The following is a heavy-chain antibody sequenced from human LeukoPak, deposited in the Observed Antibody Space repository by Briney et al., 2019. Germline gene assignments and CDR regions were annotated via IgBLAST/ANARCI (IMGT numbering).Heavy chain of an antibody. CDR2: MNPNSGNT. J-gene: IGHJ6*03. D-gene: IGHD6-13*01. CDR3: AKAIAAIALRYYYTDV. V-gene: IGHV1-8*01. CDR1: GYTFTSYD. Sequence: ASVKVSCKASGYTFTSYDINWVRQATGQGLEWMGWMNPNSGNTGYAQKFQGRVTMTRNTSISTAYMELSSLRSEDTAVYYCAKAIAAIALRYYYTDVWGKGTTVTVS.